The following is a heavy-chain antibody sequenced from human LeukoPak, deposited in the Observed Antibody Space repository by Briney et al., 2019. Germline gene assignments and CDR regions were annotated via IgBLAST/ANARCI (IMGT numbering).Heavy chain of an antibody. CDR2: IYTSGST. CDR1: GGSISSSSYY. Sequence: PSETLSLTCTVSGGSISSSSYYWSWIRQPAGKGLEWIGRIYTSGSTNYNPSLKSRVTMSVDTSKNQFSLKLSSVTAADTAVYYCARDKRSSSWTGEGYYYYYYMDVWGKGTTVTVSS. J-gene: IGHJ6*03. CDR3: ARDKRSSSWTGEGYYYYYYMDV. V-gene: IGHV4-61*02. D-gene: IGHD6-13*01.